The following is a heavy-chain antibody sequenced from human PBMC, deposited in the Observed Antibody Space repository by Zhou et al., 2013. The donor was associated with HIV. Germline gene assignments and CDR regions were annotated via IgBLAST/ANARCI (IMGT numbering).Heavy chain of an antibody. D-gene: IGHD1-26*01. Sequence: QVQLVQSGAEVKKPGASVKVSCKASGYTFTTSGVSWVRQAPGQGLEWMGWISTYSGNTKYAQRLQGRVTMTTDTPANTAYMELRSLRSGDTAVYYCARDESGSSSFYGMDVWGQGTTVTVSS. CDR2: ISTYSGNT. CDR1: GYTFTTSG. V-gene: IGHV1-18*01. CDR3: ARDESGSSSFYGMDV. J-gene: IGHJ6*02.